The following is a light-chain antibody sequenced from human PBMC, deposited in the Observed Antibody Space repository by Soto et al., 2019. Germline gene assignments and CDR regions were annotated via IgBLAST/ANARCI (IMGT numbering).Light chain of an antibody. J-gene: IGLJ1*01. V-gene: IGLV2-14*03. CDR2: DDS. CDR3: SSYSSISAPYV. Sequence: QSALTQPASVSGSPGQSITISCTGTSSDVGGYNYVSWYQQHPGTAPKLIIYDDSNRPSGVPNRFSGSKSYNTASLTISGLQAEEEDDYYCSSYSSISAPYVFGTGTKVTVL. CDR1: SSDVGGYNY.